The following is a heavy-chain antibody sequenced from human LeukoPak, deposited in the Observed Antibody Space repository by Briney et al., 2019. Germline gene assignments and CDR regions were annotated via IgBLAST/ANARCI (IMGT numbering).Heavy chain of an antibody. V-gene: IGHV3-23*01. CDR3: AKEEKAAWSSFDY. CDR1: GFTFSSYA. CDR2: ISGSGGST. J-gene: IGHJ4*02. Sequence: QPGGSLRLSCAASGFTFSSYAMSWVRQAPGKGLGWVSGISGSGGSTFYADSVKGRFTISRDNSKNTLYLQMNSLRADDTAVYYCAKEEKAAWSSFDYWGQGTLVTVSS.